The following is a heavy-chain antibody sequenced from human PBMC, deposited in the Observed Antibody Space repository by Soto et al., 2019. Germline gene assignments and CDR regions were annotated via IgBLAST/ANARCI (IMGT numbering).Heavy chain of an antibody. Sequence: EVQLVESGGGLVQPGGSLRLSCAASGFTFSSHDMHWVRQVTGKGLEWVSGIDSAGDAKYPASVQGRFTISRENAKNSWHLQMNSLRAGDTAVYYCARVGILGVSWNWFDTWGQGTLVTVSS. CDR2: IDSAGDA. J-gene: IGHJ5*02. CDR3: ARVGILGVSWNWFDT. V-gene: IGHV3-13*01. CDR1: GFTFSSHD. D-gene: IGHD3-10*01.